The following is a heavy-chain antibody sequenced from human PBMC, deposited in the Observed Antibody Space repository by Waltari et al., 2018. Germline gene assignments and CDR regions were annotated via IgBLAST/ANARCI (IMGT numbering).Heavy chain of an antibody. CDR2: ISGSGGST. J-gene: IGHJ4*02. D-gene: IGHD2-15*01. CDR1: GFTFTRHA. V-gene: IGHV3-23*01. CDR3: AKGGAARGPFDY. Sequence: EVQLLESGGGLVQPGGSLRLSCAASGFTFTRHAISWVRQAPGKGREWVSAISGSGGSTYYADSVKGRFTISRDNSKNTLYLQMNSLRAEDTAVYYCAKGGAARGPFDYWGQGTLVTVSS.